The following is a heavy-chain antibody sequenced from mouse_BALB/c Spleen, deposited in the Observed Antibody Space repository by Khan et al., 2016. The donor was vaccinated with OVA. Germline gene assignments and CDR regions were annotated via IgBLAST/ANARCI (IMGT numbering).Heavy chain of an antibody. D-gene: IGHD1-1*01. Sequence: LQQSGPELVKPGASVKVSCKASGYSFTDYNMFWVKQSHGKSLEWIGYIDPYNGGTSYNQKFKGKATLTVDKSSSTAFMHLSSLPSEDSVAFYCTRTDYYGISYFFDYWGQGTTLTVSS. J-gene: IGHJ2*01. CDR1: GYSFTDYN. V-gene: IGHV1S135*01. CDR3: TRTDYYGISYFFDY. CDR2: IDPYNGGT.